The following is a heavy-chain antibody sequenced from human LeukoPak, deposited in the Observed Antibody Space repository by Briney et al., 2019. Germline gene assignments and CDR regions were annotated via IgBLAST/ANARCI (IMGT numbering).Heavy chain of an antibody. Sequence: SETLSLTCTVSGDSLSSHYGSWLRQPPGKGLEWIGYIYGSGSTHYDPSLRSRVTISEDTSKNQFSLKLTSVTAADTAVYYCARSVGWYSHESWGQGTLVTVSS. V-gene: IGHV4-59*08. J-gene: IGHJ4*02. D-gene: IGHD6-19*01. CDR3: ARSVGWYSHES. CDR2: IYGSGST. CDR1: GDSLSSHY.